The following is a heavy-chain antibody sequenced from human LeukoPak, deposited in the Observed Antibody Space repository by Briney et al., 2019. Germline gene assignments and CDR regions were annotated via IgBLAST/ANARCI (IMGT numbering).Heavy chain of an antibody. Sequence: SETLSLTCAVYGGSFSGYYWSWIRQPPGKGLEWIEEINHSGSTNYNPSLKSRVTISVDTSKNQFSLKLSSVTAADTAVYYCARRSGYCSSTSCYTASYYFDYWGQGTLVTVSS. J-gene: IGHJ4*02. CDR1: GGSFSGYY. CDR3: ARRSGYCSSTSCYTASYYFDY. V-gene: IGHV4-34*01. CDR2: INHSGST. D-gene: IGHD2-2*02.